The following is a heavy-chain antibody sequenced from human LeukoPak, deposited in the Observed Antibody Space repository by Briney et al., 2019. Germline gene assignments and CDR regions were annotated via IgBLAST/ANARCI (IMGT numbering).Heavy chain of an antibody. D-gene: IGHD3-10*01. J-gene: IGHJ4*02. CDR2: ISSSSSYI. V-gene: IGHV3-21*01. CDR3: AKDMSPTWRGDFDY. CDR1: GFTFSSYS. Sequence: GGSLRLSCAASGFTFSSYSMNWVRQAPGKGLEWVSSISSSSSYIYYADSVKGRFTISRDNAKNSLYLQMNSLRAEDTAVYYCAKDMSPTWRGDFDYWGQGTLVTVSS.